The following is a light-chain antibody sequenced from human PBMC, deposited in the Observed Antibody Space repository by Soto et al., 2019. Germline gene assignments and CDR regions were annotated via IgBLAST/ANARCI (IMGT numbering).Light chain of an antibody. CDR2: DAS. J-gene: IGKJ1*01. V-gene: IGKV3-15*01. CDR3: QQYNNWPPWT. Sequence: IVVTQSPLTLSVYTGERATLSCRASQSVRSNLAWYQQKPGQAPRLLMYDASTRATGIPARFSGSGSGTEFTLTISSLQSEDFAVYYCQQYNNWPPWTFGQGTKVDI. CDR1: QSVRSN.